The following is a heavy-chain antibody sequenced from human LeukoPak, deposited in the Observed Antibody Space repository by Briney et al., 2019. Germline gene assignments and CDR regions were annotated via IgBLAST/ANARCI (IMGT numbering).Heavy chain of an antibody. V-gene: IGHV4-59*01. Sequence: PSETLSLTCTVSGGSINRYYWSWIRQPPGKGLEWIGYIYYSGSTNYNPSLKSRVTISIDTSKQQFSLKLRSVTAADTAVYYCGRVYYDILTGSYFDSWGQGTPVTVSS. J-gene: IGHJ4*02. CDR3: GRVYYDILTGSYFDS. CDR1: GGSINRYY. D-gene: IGHD3-9*01. CDR2: IYYSGST.